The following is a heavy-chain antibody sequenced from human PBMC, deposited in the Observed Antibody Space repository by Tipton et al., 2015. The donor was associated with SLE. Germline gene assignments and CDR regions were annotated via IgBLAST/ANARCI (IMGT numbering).Heavy chain of an antibody. J-gene: IGHJ3*02. Sequence: GSLRLSCAASGFTFSSYGMHWVRQAPGKGLEWVAFIRSDGSNKYYADSVKGRFTISRDNSKNTLYLQMNSLRAEDTAVYYCATLWDYDSSGYYYDAFDIWGQGTMVTVSS. CDR2: IRSDGSNK. D-gene: IGHD3-22*01. CDR1: GFTFSSYG. V-gene: IGHV3-30*02. CDR3: ATLWDYDSSGYYYDAFDI.